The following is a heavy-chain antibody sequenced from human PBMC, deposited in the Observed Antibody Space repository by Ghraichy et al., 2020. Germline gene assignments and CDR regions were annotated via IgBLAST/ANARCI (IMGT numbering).Heavy chain of an antibody. J-gene: IGHJ6*02. Sequence: GGSLRLSCAASGFTVSSNYMRWVRQAPGKGLEWVSVIYSGGSTYYADSVKGRFTISRDNSKNTLYLQMNSLRAEDTAVYYCARDRRELEPARDYHYYGMDVWGQGTTVTVSS. V-gene: IGHV3-53*01. CDR1: GFTVSSNY. CDR3: ARDRRELEPARDYHYYGMDV. CDR2: IYSGGST. D-gene: IGHD1-1*01.